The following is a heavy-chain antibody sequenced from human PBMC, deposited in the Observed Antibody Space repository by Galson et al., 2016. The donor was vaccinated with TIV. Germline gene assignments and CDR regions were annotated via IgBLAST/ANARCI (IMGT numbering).Heavy chain of an antibody. CDR2: IYHRGST. D-gene: IGHD6-6*01. J-gene: IGHJ6*02. CDR1: GGSISNSHW. CDR3: ARWPGSSSSGYYYYGLDV. Sequence: TLSLPCAVSGGSISNSHWWSWVRQPPGKGLEWIGEIYHRGSTNYNPSLKSRVSISVDKSKNQFSLTLSSVTAADTAVYYCARWPGSSSSGYYYYGLDVWGQGTTVTVSS. V-gene: IGHV4-4*02.